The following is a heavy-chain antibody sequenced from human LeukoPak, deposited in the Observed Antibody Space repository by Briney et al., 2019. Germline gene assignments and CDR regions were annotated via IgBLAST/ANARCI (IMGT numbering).Heavy chain of an antibody. D-gene: IGHD3-22*01. V-gene: IGHV4-34*01. CDR3: ARGRSSGYYYGYFDY. J-gene: IGHJ4*02. CDR1: GGSFSGYY. CDR2: INHSGST. Sequence: SETLSLTCAVYGGSFSGYYWSWIRQPPGKGLEWIGEINHSGSTNYNPSLKSRVTISVDTSKNQFSLKLSSVTAADTAVYYCARGRSSGYYYGYFDYWGQGTLVTVSS.